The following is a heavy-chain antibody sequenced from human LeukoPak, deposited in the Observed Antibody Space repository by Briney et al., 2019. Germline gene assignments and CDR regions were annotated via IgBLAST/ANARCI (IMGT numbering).Heavy chain of an antibody. CDR1: GFTVSSNY. J-gene: IGHJ5*02. CDR3: ARVGGSRSFQNWFDP. CDR2: ISSSSSYI. Sequence: PGGSLRLSCAASGFTVSSNYMSWVRQAPGKGLEWVSSISSSSSYIYYADSVKGRFTISRDNAKNSLYLQMNSLRAEDTAVYYCARVGGSRSFQNWFDPWGQGTLVTVSS. V-gene: IGHV3-21*01. D-gene: IGHD6-13*01.